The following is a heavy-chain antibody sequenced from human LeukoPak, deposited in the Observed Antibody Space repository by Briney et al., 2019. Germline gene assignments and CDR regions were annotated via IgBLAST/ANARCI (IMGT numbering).Heavy chain of an antibody. D-gene: IGHD2-21*02. Sequence: GAPVKVSCKASGYTFTGYYLHWVRQAPGQGLEWMGWINPYSGDTNYAQRFHGRVTMTGDTSISTAYMELTSLRSDDTAVYYCTRAVYCGGYCFSQYYYGMDVWGQGTTVTVSS. CDR3: TRAVYCGGYCFSQYYYGMDV. J-gene: IGHJ6*02. V-gene: IGHV1-2*02. CDR1: GYTFTGYY. CDR2: INPYSGDT.